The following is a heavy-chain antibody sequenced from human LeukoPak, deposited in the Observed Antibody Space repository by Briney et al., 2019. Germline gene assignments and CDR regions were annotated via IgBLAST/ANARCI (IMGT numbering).Heavy chain of an antibody. V-gene: IGHV4-34*01. CDR3: ARGRSYYDSSGYPLNWYFDL. Sequence: SETLSLTCAVYGGSFSGYYWSWIRQPPGKGLEWIGEINHSGSTNYNPSLKSRVPISVDTSKNQFSLKLSSVTAADTAVYYCARGRSYYDSSGYPLNWYFDLWGRGTLVTVSS. D-gene: IGHD3-22*01. J-gene: IGHJ2*01. CDR1: GGSFSGYY. CDR2: INHSGST.